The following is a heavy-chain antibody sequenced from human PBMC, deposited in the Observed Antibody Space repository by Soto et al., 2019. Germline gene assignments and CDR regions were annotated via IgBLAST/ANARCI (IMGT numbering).Heavy chain of an antibody. V-gene: IGHV4-31*03. D-gene: IGHD6-6*01. Sequence: SETLSLTCTVSGGSISSGGYYWSWIRQHPGKGLEWIGYIYYSGSTYYNPSLKSRVTISVDTSKNQFSLKLSSVTAADTAVYYCARAVEYSSPPGPPYGMDVWGQGTTVTVSS. CDR1: GGSISSGGYY. CDR2: IYYSGST. J-gene: IGHJ6*02. CDR3: ARAVEYSSPPGPPYGMDV.